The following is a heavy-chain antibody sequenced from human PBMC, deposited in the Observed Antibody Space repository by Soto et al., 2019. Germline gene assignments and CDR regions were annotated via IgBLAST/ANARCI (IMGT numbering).Heavy chain of an antibody. CDR1: GGSISSSSYY. CDR3: ARTFSGRDPLPKYFYGMDV. V-gene: IGHV4-39*01. CDR2: VYQRGNT. Sequence: SETLSLTCTVSGGSISSSSYYWGWVRQPPGKGLEWVGTVYQRGNTFYDPSLKSRVTISVDTTKNQFSLRLTSVTAADTAVFYCARTFSGRDPLPKYFYGMDVWGPGTTVTVSS. J-gene: IGHJ6*02. D-gene: IGHD1-26*01.